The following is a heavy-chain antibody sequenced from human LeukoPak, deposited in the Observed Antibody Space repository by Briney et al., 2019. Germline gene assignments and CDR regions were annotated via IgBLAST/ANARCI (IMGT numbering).Heavy chain of an antibody. J-gene: IGHJ3*02. CDR3: QVGVVSPSAFDI. CDR1: GGTFSSYA. V-gene: IGHV1-69*04. CDR2: IIPILGIA. D-gene: IGHD2-15*01. Sequence: SVKVSCKASGGTFSSYAISWVRQAPGQGLEWMGRIIPILGIANYAQKFQGRVTITADKSTSTAYMELSSLRSEDTAVYYCQVGVVSPSAFDIWGQGTMVTVSS.